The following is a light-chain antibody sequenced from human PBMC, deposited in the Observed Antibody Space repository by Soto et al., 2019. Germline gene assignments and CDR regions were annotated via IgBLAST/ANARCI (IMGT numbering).Light chain of an antibody. CDR3: QQYNSYWR. V-gene: IGKV1-5*01. CDR2: DAS. CDR1: QTINSW. J-gene: IGKJ1*01. Sequence: DIQMTQSPSTLSASVGDRVTITCRASQTINSWLAWYQLKPGKAPKLLIYDASSLQNGVPSRFSGSGSGTEFTLTISSLQPDDFATYYCQQYNSYWRFGQGTKVEIK.